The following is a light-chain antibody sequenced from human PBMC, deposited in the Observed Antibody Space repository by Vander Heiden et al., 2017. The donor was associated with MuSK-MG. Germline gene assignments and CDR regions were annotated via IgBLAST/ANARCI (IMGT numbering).Light chain of an antibody. V-gene: IGKV1-39*01. Sequence: DIQMTQSPSSLSASVGDRVTITCRASQSISSYLNWYQQKPVKAPKLLIYAASSLQSGVPSRFSASASGTDFTLTMSSLQPEDFATYYCLQSYSTRITFGGGTRVEIK. CDR3: LQSYSTRIT. CDR2: AAS. J-gene: IGKJ4*01. CDR1: QSISSY.